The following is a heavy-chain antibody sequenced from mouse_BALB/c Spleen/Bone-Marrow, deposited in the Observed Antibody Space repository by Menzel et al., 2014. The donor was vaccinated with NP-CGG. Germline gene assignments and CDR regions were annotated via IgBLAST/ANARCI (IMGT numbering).Heavy chain of an antibody. CDR1: GFTFSDYY. V-gene: IGHV5-4*02. CDR2: ISDDGGNT. J-gene: IGHJ4*01. CDR3: ARETGTRAMDY. Sequence: EVKLMESGGGLVKPGGSLKLSCAASGFTFSDYYMFWVRQTPEKRLEWVATISDDGGNTYYRDSVKGRFTISRDNAKNKLNLQMSSLKSEDTATYHCARETGTRAMDYWGQETSVTVFS. D-gene: IGHD4-1*01.